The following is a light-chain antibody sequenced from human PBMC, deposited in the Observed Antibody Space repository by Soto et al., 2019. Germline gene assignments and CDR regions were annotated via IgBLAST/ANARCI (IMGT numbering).Light chain of an antibody. J-gene: IGLJ2*01. Sequence: QSALTQPASVSGSPGQSITFSCTGTSSDVGSYNLVSWYQQHPGKAPKLMIYEVTKRPSGVSNRFSGSKSGNRASLTISGLQAEDEADYYCCSYAGSTTVVVFGGGTQLTVL. CDR1: SSDVGSYNL. CDR3: CSYAGSTTVVV. V-gene: IGLV2-23*02. CDR2: EVT.